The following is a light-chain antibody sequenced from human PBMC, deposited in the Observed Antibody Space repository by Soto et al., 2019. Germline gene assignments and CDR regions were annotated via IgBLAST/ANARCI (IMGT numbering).Light chain of an antibody. V-gene: IGLV1-47*01. Sequence: QSVLTQPTSASGTPGQRVTISCSGSSSNIGTNYVYWYHQLPGTAPKLLIYRNNQRPSGVPDRFSGSKSGTSASLAISGLRSEDEADYYCAAWDDSLSGHFFGGGTKLTVL. CDR3: AAWDDSLSGHF. CDR1: SSNIGTNY. J-gene: IGLJ2*01. CDR2: RNN.